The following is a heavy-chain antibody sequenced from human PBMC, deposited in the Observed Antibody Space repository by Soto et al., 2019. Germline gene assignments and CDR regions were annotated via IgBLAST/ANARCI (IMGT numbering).Heavy chain of an antibody. J-gene: IGHJ6*02. V-gene: IGHV4-59*01. D-gene: IGHD5-12*01. CDR2: IYYSGST. CDR1: GGSTSSYY. CDR3: ARDLRGYSQYYYYYYGMDV. Sequence: SETLSLTCTVSGGSTSSYYWSWIRQPPGKGLEWIGYIYYSGSTNYNPSLKSRVTISVDTSKNQFSLKLSSVTAADTAVYYCARDLRGYSQYYYYYYGMDVWGQGTTVTVSS.